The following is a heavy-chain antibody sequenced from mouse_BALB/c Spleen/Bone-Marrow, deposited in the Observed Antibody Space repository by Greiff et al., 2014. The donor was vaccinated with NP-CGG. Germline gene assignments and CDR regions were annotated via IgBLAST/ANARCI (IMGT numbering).Heavy chain of an antibody. Sequence: EVQLQQSGGGLVQPGGSLKLSCAASGFTFSSYTVSWVRHTPEKRLEWVAYISNGGGSTYYPDTVKGRFTISRDNVKNTLYLQTSSLKSEDTAMYYCARQLGLRWAMDYWGQGTSVTVSS. D-gene: IGHD3-1*01. CDR1: GFTFSSYT. CDR3: ARQLGLRWAMDY. V-gene: IGHV5-12-2*01. J-gene: IGHJ4*01. CDR2: ISNGGGST.